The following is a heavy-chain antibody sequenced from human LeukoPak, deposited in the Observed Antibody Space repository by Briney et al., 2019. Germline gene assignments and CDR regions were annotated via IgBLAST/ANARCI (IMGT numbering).Heavy chain of an antibody. J-gene: IGHJ4*02. CDR1: GFTFSSYA. CDR2: ISGSGGST. V-gene: IGHV3-23*01. Sequence: GGSLRLSCAASGFTFSSYAMSWVRQAPGKGLEWVSAISGSGGSTYYADSVKGRFTISRDNSKNTLYLQMNSLRAEDTAVYYCAKVSYYDYVWGSYRQVGDYFDYWGQGTLVTVSS. D-gene: IGHD3-16*01. CDR3: AKVSYYDYVWGSYRQVGDYFDY.